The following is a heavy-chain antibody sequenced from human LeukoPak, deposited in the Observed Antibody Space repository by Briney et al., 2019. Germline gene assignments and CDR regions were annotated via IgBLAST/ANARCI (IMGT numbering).Heavy chain of an antibody. CDR1: GFIFSSFD. V-gene: IGHV3-13*01. CDR2: IGSAGDT. D-gene: IGHD3-22*01. Sequence: GGSLRLSCAASGFIFSSFDMHWVRQGTGKGLEWVSSIGSAGDTYYVGSVKGRFTISRENAKKSLYLQMNSLRAEDTAVYYCARGGASGSYVFDYWGQGTLVTVSS. CDR3: ARGGASGSYVFDY. J-gene: IGHJ4*02.